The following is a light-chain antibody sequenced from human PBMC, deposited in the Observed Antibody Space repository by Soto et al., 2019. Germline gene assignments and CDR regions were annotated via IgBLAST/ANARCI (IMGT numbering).Light chain of an antibody. J-gene: IGKJ1*01. CDR1: HSVRSN. V-gene: IGKV3-15*01. CDR2: GAS. Sequence: ELGVTIAVATVSVSPRERARLSCRASHSVRSNLAWYRQKPGQAPRLLIYGASTRATGIPARFSGSGSGTEFTLTISSLQSEDFAVYYCQQYGSSGTFGQGTKVDI. CDR3: QQYGSSGT.